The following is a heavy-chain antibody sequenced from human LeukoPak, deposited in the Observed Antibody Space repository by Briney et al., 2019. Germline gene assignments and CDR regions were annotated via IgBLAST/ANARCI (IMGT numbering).Heavy chain of an antibody. Sequence: PGGSLRLSCAASGFTFSSYWMSWVRQAPGKGLEWVANIKQDGSEKYYVDSVKGRFTISRDNSKNTLYLQMNSLRAEDTAVYYCAKDPSAGLVQDYWGQGTLVTVSS. CDR3: AKDPSAGLVQDY. CDR1: GFTFSSYW. V-gene: IGHV3-7*03. J-gene: IGHJ4*02. D-gene: IGHD6-6*01. CDR2: IKQDGSEK.